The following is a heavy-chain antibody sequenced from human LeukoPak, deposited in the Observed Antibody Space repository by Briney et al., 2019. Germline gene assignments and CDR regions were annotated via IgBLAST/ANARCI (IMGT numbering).Heavy chain of an antibody. Sequence: GGSLRLSXTASGFTFGDYAMSWFRQAPGKGLEWVGFIRSKAYGGTTEYAASVKGRFTISRDDSKSIAYLQMNSLKTEDTAVYYCTRDEGPYYDILTGYPQGFDPWGQGTLVTVSS. CDR2: IRSKAYGGTT. CDR1: GFTFGDYA. V-gene: IGHV3-49*03. J-gene: IGHJ5*02. D-gene: IGHD3-9*01. CDR3: TRDEGPYYDILTGYPQGFDP.